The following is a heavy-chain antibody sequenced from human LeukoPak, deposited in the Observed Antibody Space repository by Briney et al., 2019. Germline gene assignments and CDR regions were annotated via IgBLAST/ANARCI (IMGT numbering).Heavy chain of an antibody. Sequence: PGGSLRLSCAASGFTFSSYWMSWVRHAPGKGLEWVANMKQDGSEKYYVDSVKGRFTISRDNAKNSLYLQMNSLRAEDTAVYYCARDDTKAGHINWGQGTLVTVSS. CDR3: ARDDTKAGHIN. J-gene: IGHJ4*02. D-gene: IGHD6-19*01. V-gene: IGHV3-7*03. CDR1: GFTFSSYW. CDR2: MKQDGSEK.